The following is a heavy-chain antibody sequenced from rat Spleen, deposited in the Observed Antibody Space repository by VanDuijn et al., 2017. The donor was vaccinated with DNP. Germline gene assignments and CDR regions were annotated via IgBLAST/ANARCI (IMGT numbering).Heavy chain of an antibody. V-gene: IGHV5-25*01. CDR3: ARNYGGYRPWDY. Sequence: EVQLVESGGGLVQPGRSLKLSCAASGFTFSNYYMAWVRQTPKKGLEWVAMISHSDGTTYYPDSVKGRFTISRDNAESSLYLQMKSLRSEDTATYYCARNYGGYRPWDYWGQGVMVTVSS. D-gene: IGHD1-11*01. CDR1: GFTFSNYY. CDR2: ISHSDGTT. J-gene: IGHJ2*01.